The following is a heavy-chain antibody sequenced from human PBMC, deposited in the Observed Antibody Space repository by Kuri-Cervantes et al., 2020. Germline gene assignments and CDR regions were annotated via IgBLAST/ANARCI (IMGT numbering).Heavy chain of an antibody. CDR3: VRADWSGVATSLDY. J-gene: IGHJ4*02. CDR1: GGSFSGYY. CDR2: IYYNGNT. V-gene: IGHV4-30-4*08. D-gene: IGHD2-21*01. Sequence: LRLSCAVYGGSFSGYYWSWIRQPPGKGLEWIGYIYYNGNTYNNQSLQSRLSISVDLAKNQFSLQLRSVTAADTAVYYCVRADWSGVATSLDYWGRGTLVTVSS.